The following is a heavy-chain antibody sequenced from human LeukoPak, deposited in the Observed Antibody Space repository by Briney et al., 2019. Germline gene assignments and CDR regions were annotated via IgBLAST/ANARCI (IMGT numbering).Heavy chain of an antibody. CDR2: IYPGDSDT. CDR3: ASKIAAAGTWADEYFQH. Sequence: PGESLKISCQGSGYSFTNYWIDWVRQMPGKGLEWMGTIYPGDSDTRYGPSFQGQVAISADKSITTAYLQWSSLKASDTAMYYCASKIAAAGTWADEYFQHWGQGTLVTVSS. J-gene: IGHJ1*01. D-gene: IGHD6-13*01. V-gene: IGHV5-51*01. CDR1: GYSFTNYW.